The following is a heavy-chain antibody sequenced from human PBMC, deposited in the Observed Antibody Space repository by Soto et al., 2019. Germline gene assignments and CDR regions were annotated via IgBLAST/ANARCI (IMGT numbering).Heavy chain of an antibody. Sequence: ASVKVSCKASGYTFTGYYMHWVRQAPGQGLEWMGWINPNSGGTNYAQKFQGWVTMTRDTSISTAYMELSRLRSDDTAVYYCARVCAVLRFLEWLPDYWGPGTLVTVSS. J-gene: IGHJ4*02. CDR3: ARVCAVLRFLEWLPDY. V-gene: IGHV1-2*04. D-gene: IGHD3-3*01. CDR2: INPNSGGT. CDR1: GYTFTGYY.